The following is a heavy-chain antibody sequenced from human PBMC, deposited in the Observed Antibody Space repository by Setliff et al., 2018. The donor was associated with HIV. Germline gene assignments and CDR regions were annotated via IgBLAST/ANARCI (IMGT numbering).Heavy chain of an antibody. Sequence: SGPTLVNPTETLTLTCTVSGFSLSNARMGVSWIRQPPGKALEWLTHIFSDDEKSYSTSLKSRLTISKDTSKSQVVLTMTNLDPVDTATYYCARLMKTYYYDTSGYYAPWGNFDHWGQGTLVTVSS. CDR2: IFSDDEK. J-gene: IGHJ4*02. D-gene: IGHD3-22*01. CDR1: GFSLSNARMG. V-gene: IGHV2-26*01. CDR3: ARLMKTYYYDTSGYYAPWGNFDH.